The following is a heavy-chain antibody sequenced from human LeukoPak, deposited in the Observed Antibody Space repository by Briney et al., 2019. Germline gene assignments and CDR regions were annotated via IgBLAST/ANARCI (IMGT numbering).Heavy chain of an antibody. D-gene: IGHD6-13*01. CDR1: GGTFSSYA. J-gene: IGHJ6*03. Sequence: GASVKVSCKASGGTFSSYAINWVRQAAGQGLEWMGWMNPNSGNTGYAQKFQGRVTMTRNTSISTAYMELSSLRSEDTAVYYCAGTGAAQQLVHYYYYYYMDVWGKGTTVTISS. V-gene: IGHV1-8*02. CDR3: AGTGAAQQLVHYYYYYYMDV. CDR2: MNPNSGNT.